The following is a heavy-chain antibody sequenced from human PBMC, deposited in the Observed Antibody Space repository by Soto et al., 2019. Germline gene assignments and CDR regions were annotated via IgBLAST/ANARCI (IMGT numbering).Heavy chain of an antibody. Sequence: ASVKVSCKASRYTFTNFYIHWLRQAPGQGLEWMGIINPSGGSTTYPQKFQGRVTMTRDTSTSTVHMELITLRSEDTAVYYCARSQVGRTLDVWGPGTTVTVSS. CDR2: INPSGGST. CDR1: RYTFTNFY. D-gene: IGHD1-26*01. CDR3: ARSQVGRTLDV. V-gene: IGHV1-46*01. J-gene: IGHJ6*02.